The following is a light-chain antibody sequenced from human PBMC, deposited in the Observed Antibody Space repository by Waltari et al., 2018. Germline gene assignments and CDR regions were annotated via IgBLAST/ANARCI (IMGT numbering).Light chain of an antibody. CDR2: EVT. CDR1: SSDVGTYNL. Sequence: QSALTQPASVSGSPGQAITITCTGTSSDVGTYNLVSWYQQPPGKAPKLMIYEVTNRPSGVSNRFSGSKSGNTASLTISGLQAEDEAEYYCCSFAGSSTYYVFGTGTKVTVL. V-gene: IGLV2-23*02. CDR3: CSFAGSSTYYV. J-gene: IGLJ1*01.